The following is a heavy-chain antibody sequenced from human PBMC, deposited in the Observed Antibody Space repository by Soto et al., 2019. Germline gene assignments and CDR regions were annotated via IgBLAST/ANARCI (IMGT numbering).Heavy chain of an antibody. J-gene: IGHJ6*02. V-gene: IGHV3-30*18. Sequence: QVQLVESGGGVVQPGRSLRLSCAASGFTFSSYGMHWVRQAPGKGLEWVAGISYDGSNKYYADSVKGRFTISRDNYKNTLYLQMNSLRAEDTAVYYCAKEGQYYDILSGYRSYYGMDVWGQGTTVTVSS. CDR3: AKEGQYYDILSGYRSYYGMDV. CDR2: ISYDGSNK. D-gene: IGHD3-9*01. CDR1: GFTFSSYG.